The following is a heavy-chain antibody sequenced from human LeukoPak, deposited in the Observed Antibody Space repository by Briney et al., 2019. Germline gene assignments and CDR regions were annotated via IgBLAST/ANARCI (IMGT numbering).Heavy chain of an antibody. CDR3: AKGALVLRYFDWTLDY. Sequence: GGSLRLSCAASGFTFSSYGTSWVRQAPGKGLEWVSAISGSGGSTYYADSVKGRFTISRDNSKNTLYLQMNSLRAEDTAVYYCAKGALVLRYFDWTLDYWDQGTLVTVSS. J-gene: IGHJ4*02. CDR1: GFTFSSYG. D-gene: IGHD3-9*01. CDR2: ISGSGGST. V-gene: IGHV3-23*01.